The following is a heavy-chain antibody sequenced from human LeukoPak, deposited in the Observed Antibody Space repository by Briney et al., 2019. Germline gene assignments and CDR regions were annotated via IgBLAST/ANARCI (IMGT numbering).Heavy chain of an antibody. J-gene: IGHJ4*02. CDR3: ARDQGYDSSGYYFDY. CDR1: GYTFTSYG. CDR2: ISAYNGNT. Sequence: ASVKVSCKASGYTFTSYGISWVRQAPGQGLEWMGWISAYNGNTTYAQKLQGRVTMTTDTSTSTAYMELRSLRSDDTAVYYCARDQGYDSSGYYFDYWGQGTLVTVSS. D-gene: IGHD3-22*01. V-gene: IGHV1-18*01.